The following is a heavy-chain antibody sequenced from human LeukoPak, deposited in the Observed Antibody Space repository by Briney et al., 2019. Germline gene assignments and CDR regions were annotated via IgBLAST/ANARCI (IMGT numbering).Heavy chain of an antibody. Sequence: GGSLRLSCAASGFTFSSYAMHWVRQAPGKGLEYVSAISSNGGSTYYANSVRGRVTISRDNSKNTLYLQMCSPRAEDMPLYYCARGLGPPDYYYFFLDVWGKGTAVTVSS. CDR2: ISSNGGST. V-gene: IGHV3-64*01. CDR3: ARGLGPPDYYYFFLDV. D-gene: IGHD1-26*01. CDR1: GFTFSSYA. J-gene: IGHJ6*03.